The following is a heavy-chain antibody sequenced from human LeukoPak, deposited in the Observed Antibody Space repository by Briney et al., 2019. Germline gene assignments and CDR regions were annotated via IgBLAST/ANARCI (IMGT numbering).Heavy chain of an antibody. J-gene: IGHJ4*02. V-gene: IGHV1-8*03. CDR2: MNPNSGNT. Sequence: GASAKVSCKASGYTFTSYDINWVRQATGQGLEWMGWMNPNSGNTGYAQKFQGRVTITRNTSISTAYMELSSLRSEDTAVYYCARVGYNWNPGGYYFDYWGQGTLVTVSS. CDR1: GYTFTSYD. CDR3: ARVGYNWNPGGYYFDY. D-gene: IGHD1-20*01.